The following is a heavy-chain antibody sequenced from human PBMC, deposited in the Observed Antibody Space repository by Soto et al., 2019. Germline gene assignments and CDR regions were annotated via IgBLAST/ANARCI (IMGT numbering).Heavy chain of an antibody. J-gene: IGHJ4*02. D-gene: IGHD2-15*01. Sequence: QVQLVQSGAEVKKPGASVKVSCKASGYTFTSYGISWVRQAPGQGLEWMGWISAYNGNTNYAQKLQGRVTMTTDTSXSXPYMELRSRRSADTAVYYCARSGCSGGSCYSYYFDYWGQGTLVTVSS. CDR2: ISAYNGNT. CDR3: ARSGCSGGSCYSYYFDY. CDR1: GYTFTSYG. V-gene: IGHV1-18*01.